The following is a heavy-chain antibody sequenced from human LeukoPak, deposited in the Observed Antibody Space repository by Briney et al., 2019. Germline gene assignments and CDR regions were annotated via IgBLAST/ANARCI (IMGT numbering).Heavy chain of an antibody. V-gene: IGHV1-8*01. Sequence: ASVKVSCKASGYTFTSYDINWVRQATGQGLEWMGWMNPNSGNTGYAQKFQGRVTMTRNTSISTAYMELSSLRSEDTAVYYCARFCGGSCYSSDYYYYYMDVWGKGTTVTISS. D-gene: IGHD2-15*01. J-gene: IGHJ6*03. CDR1: GYTFTSYD. CDR2: MNPNSGNT. CDR3: ARFCGGSCYSSDYYYYYMDV.